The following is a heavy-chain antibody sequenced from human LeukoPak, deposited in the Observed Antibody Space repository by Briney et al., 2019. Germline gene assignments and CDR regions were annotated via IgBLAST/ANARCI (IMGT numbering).Heavy chain of an antibody. CDR3: AKEGLSGSYGDG. D-gene: IGHD1-26*01. CDR1: GFTFSNFA. J-gene: IGHJ4*02. V-gene: IGHV3-23*01. CDR2: ISGVGGRT. Sequence: GGSLRLSSAATGFTFSNFAMSWIRQAPGKGLEWVSAISGVGGRTWYACSVKGRFTITRDNSKNTLSLQMNSLRAEDTAIYYCAKEGLSGSYGDGWGQGTLVIVSS.